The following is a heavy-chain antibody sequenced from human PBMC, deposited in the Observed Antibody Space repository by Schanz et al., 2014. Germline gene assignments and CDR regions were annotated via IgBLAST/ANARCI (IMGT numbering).Heavy chain of an antibody. D-gene: IGHD1-26*01. Sequence: EVQLLESGGGLVQPGGSLRLSCAASGFTFSSYAMSWVRQAPGKGLEWVSYISSSSSYIYYADSMKGRFTISRDNAKNSLYLQMNSLTAEDTAVYYCAKYGTGKGVSFEYWGQGTLVTVSS. V-gene: IGHV3-21*01. CDR1: GFTFSSYA. J-gene: IGHJ4*02. CDR3: AKYGTGKGVSFEY. CDR2: ISSSSSYI.